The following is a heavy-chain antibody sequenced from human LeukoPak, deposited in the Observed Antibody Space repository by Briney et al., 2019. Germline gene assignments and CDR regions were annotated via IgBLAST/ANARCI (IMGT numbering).Heavy chain of an antibody. V-gene: IGHV4-61*02. CDR1: GGSISSDDYY. CDR2: IYTTGNT. J-gene: IGHJ4*02. CDR3: ARGGTLFTFFDS. Sequence: SETLSLTCTESGGSISSDDYYWNWIRQPAGRGLEWIVRIYTTGNTMCNPSLERGVSMSIDTSKNQVSLKVKSVTAADTAVYYCARGGTLFTFFDSWGQGTLVTVSS.